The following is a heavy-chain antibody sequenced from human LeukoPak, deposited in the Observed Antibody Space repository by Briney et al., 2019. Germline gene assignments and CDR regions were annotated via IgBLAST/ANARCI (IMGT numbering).Heavy chain of an antibody. CDR3: ARAVITLFRGITGSLGY. D-gene: IGHD3-10*01. V-gene: IGHV3-23*01. Sequence: GGSLRLSCAASGFTFGSYGMSWVRQAPGKGLEWVSFITPNADRASYADSVKGRFTISRDNPRNTLYMQMNSLRDEDTAVYYCARAVITLFRGITGSLGYWGQGTLVTVSS. J-gene: IGHJ4*02. CDR2: ITPNADRA. CDR1: GFTFGSYG.